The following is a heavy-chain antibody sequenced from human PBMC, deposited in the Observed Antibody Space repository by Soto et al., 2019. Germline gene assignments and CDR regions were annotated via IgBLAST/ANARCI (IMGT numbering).Heavy chain of an antibody. CDR3: ASMGYHYGSGSYPLDY. CDR1: GGSISSYY. Sequence: QVQLQESGPGLVKPSETLSLTCTVSGGSISSYYWTWIRQPPGKGLEWIGFIYNSGSTHYNPSLRRRVTISVDTSKNLFSLKLRSVTAADTAVYYCASMGYHYGSGSYPLDYWGQGTLVTVSS. J-gene: IGHJ4*02. D-gene: IGHD3-10*01. V-gene: IGHV4-59*08. CDR2: IYNSGST.